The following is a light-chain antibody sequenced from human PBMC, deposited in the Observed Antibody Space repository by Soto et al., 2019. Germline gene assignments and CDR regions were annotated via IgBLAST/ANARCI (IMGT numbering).Light chain of an antibody. V-gene: IGKV1-39*01. J-gene: IGKJ1*01. Sequence: DIQMTHSPSSLSASVGDRVIITCRASQSISSYLNWSQQKPGKAPKLLIYAASTLQSEVPSRFSGSGSGTDFTLTISSLQPEDFATYFCQQSYRTPWTFGQGTQVENK. CDR2: AAS. CDR3: QQSYRTPWT. CDR1: QSISSY.